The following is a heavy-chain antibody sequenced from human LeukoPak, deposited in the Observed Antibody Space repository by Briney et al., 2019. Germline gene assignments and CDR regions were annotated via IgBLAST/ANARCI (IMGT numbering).Heavy chain of an antibody. V-gene: IGHV4-4*02. CDR3: ARGDGYHRL. J-gene: IGHJ4*02. CDR1: GGSISISNSNW. D-gene: IGHD5-24*01. CDR2: IYHSGST. Sequence: SETLSLTCAVSGGSISISNSNWWSWVRQPPGKGLEWIGEIYHSGSTNYNPSLKSRVTISVDKSKNQFSLKLSSVTAADTAVYYCARGDGYHRLWGQGTLVTVSS.